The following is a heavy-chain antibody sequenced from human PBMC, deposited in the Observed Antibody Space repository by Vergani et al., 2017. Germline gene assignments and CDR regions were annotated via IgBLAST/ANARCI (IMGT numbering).Heavy chain of an antibody. CDR2: IYYSGSP. D-gene: IGHD6-19*01. CDR3: ARHSTVEWLVKLGWIDP. V-gene: IGHV4-39*01. CDR1: GASIRSSNYY. Sequence: QLQLQESGPGLVKPSATLSLTCSVSGASIRSSNYYWGWIRQPPGKVLEWIASIYYSGSPYYNPSLKSRVTISVDTSKNQFSLKLSSVTAADTAVYFCARHSTVEWLVKLGWIDPWGQGILVTVSS. J-gene: IGHJ5*02.